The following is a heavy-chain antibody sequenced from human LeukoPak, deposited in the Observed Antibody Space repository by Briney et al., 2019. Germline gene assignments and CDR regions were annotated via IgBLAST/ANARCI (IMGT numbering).Heavy chain of an antibody. CDR3: ARVKGNSNYIAYYYYYMDV. V-gene: IGHV4-30-2*01. D-gene: IGHD4-11*01. J-gene: IGHJ6*03. CDR2: IYHSGST. Sequence: PSQTLSLTCTVSGGSISSGGYYWSWIRQPPGKGLEWIGYIYHSGSTYYNPSLKSRVTISVDRSKNQFSLKLSSVTAADTAVYYCARVKGNSNYIAYYYYYMDVWGKGTTVTVSS. CDR1: GGSISSGGYY.